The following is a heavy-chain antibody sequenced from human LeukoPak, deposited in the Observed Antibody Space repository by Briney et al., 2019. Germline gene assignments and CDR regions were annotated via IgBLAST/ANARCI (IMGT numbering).Heavy chain of an antibody. CDR3: AKDDSGSYYPYYYYMDV. CDR2: ISGSGGRT. Sequence: RPGGSLRLSCAASGFTLSSYGMSWVRQAPGKGLEWVSTISGSGGRTYYADSVKGRFTISRNNSKNTLYLQMNSLRAEDTAVYYCAKDDSGSYYPYYYYMDVWGEGTTVTISS. V-gene: IGHV3-23*01. CDR1: GFTLSSYG. J-gene: IGHJ6*03. D-gene: IGHD1-26*01.